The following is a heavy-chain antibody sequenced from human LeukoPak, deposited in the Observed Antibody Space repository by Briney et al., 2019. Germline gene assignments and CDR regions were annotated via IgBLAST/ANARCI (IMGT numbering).Heavy chain of an antibody. V-gene: IGHV3-23*01. CDR2: ISDTGGRT. D-gene: IGHD3-22*01. CDR3: AKRGVVIRVILVGFHKEAYCFDS. CDR1: GITLSNYG. Sequence: GGSLRLSCAVSGITLSNYGMSWVRQAPGKGLEWVAGISDTGGRTNYADSVKGRFTISRDNPKNTLYLQMNSLRAEDTAVYFCAKRGVVIRVILVGFHKEAYCFDSWGQGALVTVSS. J-gene: IGHJ4*02.